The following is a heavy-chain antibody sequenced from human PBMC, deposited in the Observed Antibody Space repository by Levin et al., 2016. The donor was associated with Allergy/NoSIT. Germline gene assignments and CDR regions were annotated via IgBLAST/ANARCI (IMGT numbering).Heavy chain of an antibody. J-gene: IGHJ4*02. CDR1: GGSISSYY. D-gene: IGHD3-3*01. Sequence: SETLSLTCTVSGGSISSYYWSWIRQPPGKGLEWIGYIYYSGSTNYNPSLKSRVTISVDTSKNQFSLKLSSVTAADTAVYYCARGRVWSGYYTGYYFDYWGQGTLVTVSS. V-gene: IGHV4-59*01. CDR3: ARGRVWSGYYTGYYFDY. CDR2: IYYSGST.